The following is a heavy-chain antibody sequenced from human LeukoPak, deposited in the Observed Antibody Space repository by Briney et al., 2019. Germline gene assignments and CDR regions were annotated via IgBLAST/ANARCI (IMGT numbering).Heavy chain of an antibody. CDR2: LYTSGST. Sequence: SEALSLPCPVSGCSISSYYWGWIRQPAGKGLEWIGRLYTSGSTNCNPSLKSRVTMSVDTSKNQFSLKLSSVTAADTAVYYCARDYSPYWGQGTLVTVSS. V-gene: IGHV4-4*07. D-gene: IGHD2-15*01. J-gene: IGHJ4*02. CDR1: GCSISSYY. CDR3: ARDYSPY.